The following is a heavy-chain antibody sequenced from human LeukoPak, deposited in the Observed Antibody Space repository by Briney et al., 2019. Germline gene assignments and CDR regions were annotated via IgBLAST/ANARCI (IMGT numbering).Heavy chain of an antibody. J-gene: IGHJ4*02. CDR2: INWNGGST. CDR1: GFTFDGYG. V-gene: IGHV3-20*04. D-gene: IGHD6-19*01. Sequence: LGGSLRLSCAASGFTFDGYGMSWVRQAPGKGLEWVSGINWNGGSTGYADSVKGRFTISRDNAKNSLYLQMNSLRAEDTALYYCARDHDIAVAGLFDYWGQGTLVTVSS. CDR3: ARDHDIAVAGLFDY.